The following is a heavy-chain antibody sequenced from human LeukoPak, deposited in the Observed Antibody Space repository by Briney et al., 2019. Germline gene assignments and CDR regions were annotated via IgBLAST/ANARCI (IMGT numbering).Heavy chain of an antibody. CDR3: ARDSKDYYGSGSF. V-gene: IGHV3-66*01. J-gene: IGHJ4*02. D-gene: IGHD3-10*01. CDR1: GFTFSDYY. CDR2: IYSGGST. Sequence: GGSLRLSCAASGFTFSDYYMSWVRQAPGKGLEWVSVIYSGGSTYYADSVKGRFTISRDNSKNTPYLQMNSLRAEDTAVYYCARDSKDYYGSGSFWGQGTLVTVSS.